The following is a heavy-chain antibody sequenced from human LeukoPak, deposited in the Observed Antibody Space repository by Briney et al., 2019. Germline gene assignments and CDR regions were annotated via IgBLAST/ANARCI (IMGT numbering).Heavy chain of an antibody. J-gene: IGHJ4*02. CDR3: ARYTSNVVGKRHYFDY. V-gene: IGHV3-21*01. D-gene: IGHD2-21*01. Sequence: PGGSLRLSCAASGFTISSYSMNWVRQAPGKWLEWVASISSSSSYIYYADSVKGRFTISRDNAKNSLYLQMNSLRAEDTAVYYCARYTSNVVGKRHYFDYWGQGTLVTVSS. CDR1: GFTISSYS. CDR2: ISSSSSYI.